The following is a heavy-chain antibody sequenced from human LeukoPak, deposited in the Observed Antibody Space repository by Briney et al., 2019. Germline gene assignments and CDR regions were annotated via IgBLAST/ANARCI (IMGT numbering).Heavy chain of an antibody. CDR2: ISTYNGDT. Sequence: ASVKVSCKASGYIFTSYGITWVRQAPGQGLEWMGWISTYNGDTNYAQNLQGRVTMTTDTSTSTAYMDLRCLRSDDTAVYYCARDTGSSPGDYWGQGTLVTVSS. CDR1: GYIFTSYG. V-gene: IGHV1-18*01. J-gene: IGHJ4*02. CDR3: ARDTGSSPGDY. D-gene: IGHD1-26*01.